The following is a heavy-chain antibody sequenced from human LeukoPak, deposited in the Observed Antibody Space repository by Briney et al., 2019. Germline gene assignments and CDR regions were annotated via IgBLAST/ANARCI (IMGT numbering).Heavy chain of an antibody. CDR1: GGSISSFY. D-gene: IGHD3-3*01. CDR2: IYYSGSA. CDR3: ARAVYRMSGTEAPFDY. V-gene: IGHV4-59*01. Sequence: SETLSLTCTVSGGSISSFYWSWIRQPPGKGLEWIGYIYYSGSANYNPSLKSRVTISVDTSKNQFSLKLNSVTAADTAVYYCARAVYRMSGTEAPFDYWGQGTLVTVSS. J-gene: IGHJ4*02.